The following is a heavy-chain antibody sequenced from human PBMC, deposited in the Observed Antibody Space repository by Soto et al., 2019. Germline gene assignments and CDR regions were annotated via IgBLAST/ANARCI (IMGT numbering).Heavy chain of an antibody. V-gene: IGHV4-30-2*01. CDR2: MYHSGST. D-gene: IGHD2-8*01. J-gene: IGHJ5*02. CDR3: ARGVSGLRGPSAFDGCTNGVCYWFDP. Sequence: SETLSLTXAVSGGSISSGDYSWSWIRQAPGKGLEWIGYMYHSGSTYYNPSLKSRVTISVDRSKNQLSLKLSSVTAADTAVYYCARGVSGLRGPSAFDGCTNGVCYWFDPWGQGTLVTVSS. CDR1: GGSISSGDYS.